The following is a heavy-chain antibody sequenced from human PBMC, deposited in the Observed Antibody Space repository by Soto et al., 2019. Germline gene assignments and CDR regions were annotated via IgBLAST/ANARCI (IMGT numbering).Heavy chain of an antibody. D-gene: IGHD3-10*01. J-gene: IGHJ4*02. CDR2: INSDASTT. CDR1: GFTFSTSW. Sequence: EVQLVESGGGLVQPGGSLRLSCAASGFTFSTSWMHWVRQAAGKGLVWVSRINSDASTTNYADSVKGRFTISRDNANNTLYLQTDSLTAEDTDVYSCERGPNGWFGYDYWGQGTLVTVSS. CDR3: ERGPNGWFGYDY. V-gene: IGHV3-74*01.